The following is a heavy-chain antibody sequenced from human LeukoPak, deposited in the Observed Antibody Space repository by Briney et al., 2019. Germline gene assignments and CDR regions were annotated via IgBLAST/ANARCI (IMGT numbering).Heavy chain of an antibody. V-gene: IGHV3-30*02. J-gene: IGHJ4*02. CDR3: AKLPGGPGIAVAGTGY. CDR2: IRYDGSNK. Sequence: GGSLRLSCAASGFTFSSYGMHWVRQAPGKGLEWVAFIRYDGSNKYYADSVKGRFTISRDNSKNTLYLQMNSLRAEDTAVYYRAKLPGGPGIAVAGTGYWGQGTLVTVSS. CDR1: GFTFSSYG. D-gene: IGHD6-19*01.